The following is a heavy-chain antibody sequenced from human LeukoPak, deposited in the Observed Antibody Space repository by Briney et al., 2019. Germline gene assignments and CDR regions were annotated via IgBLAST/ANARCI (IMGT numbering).Heavy chain of an antibody. J-gene: IGHJ4*02. V-gene: IGHV3-7*01. CDR2: IKQDVSEK. D-gene: IGHD4-17*01. CDR1: GFTFSSYW. CDR3: ARVSPNTVTTLQSFDY. Sequence: PGGSLRLSCEASGFTFSSYWMSWVRQAPGKGLEWVANIKQDVSEKYYVDSVKGRFTISRDNAKNSLYLQMNSLRAEDTAVYYCARVSPNTVTTLQSFDYWGQGTLVTVSS.